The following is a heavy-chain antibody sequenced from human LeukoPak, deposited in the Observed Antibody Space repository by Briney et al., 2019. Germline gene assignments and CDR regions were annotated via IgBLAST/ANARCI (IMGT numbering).Heavy chain of an antibody. CDR2: ISYDGSNE. J-gene: IGHJ4*02. Sequence: GRSLRLSCAASGFTFSSYVMHWVRQAPGKGLEWVAIISYDGSNEYYADSVKGRFTISRDNAKNSLYLQMNSLRAEDTAVYYCARELGSGSLDYWGQGTLVTVSS. V-gene: IGHV3-30*04. CDR3: ARELGSGSLDY. CDR1: GFTFSSYV. D-gene: IGHD3-10*01.